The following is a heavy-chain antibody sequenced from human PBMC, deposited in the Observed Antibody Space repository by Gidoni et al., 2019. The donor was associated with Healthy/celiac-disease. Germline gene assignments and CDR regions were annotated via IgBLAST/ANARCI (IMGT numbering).Heavy chain of an antibody. Sequence: QVQLVESGGGVVQPGRSLGLPCAALGCTFSSSGLPWVRQAPGKGLEWVAVISYDGSNKYYADSVKGRFTISRDNSKNTLYLQMNSLRAEDTAVYYCAKDFGTMVRGVIINLNWFDPWGQGTLVTVSS. CDR3: AKDFGTMVRGVIINLNWFDP. CDR2: ISYDGSNK. CDR1: GCTFSSSG. J-gene: IGHJ5*02. D-gene: IGHD3-10*01. V-gene: IGHV3-30*18.